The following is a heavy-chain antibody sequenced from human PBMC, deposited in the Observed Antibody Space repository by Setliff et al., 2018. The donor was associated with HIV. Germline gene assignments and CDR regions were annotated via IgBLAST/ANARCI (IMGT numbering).Heavy chain of an antibody. CDR2: INDSGST. V-gene: IGHV4-34*01. D-gene: IGHD5-18*01. Sequence: SETLSLTCAVYNGSFSGYYWTWIRQPPGKGLEWIGEINDSGSTNYSPSLKSRVTISVDASRNQFSLRLSSVTAADTAVYYCAAWGPRYSYAPYFFDSRGQGTLVTVSS. J-gene: IGHJ4*02. CDR1: NGSFSGYY. CDR3: AAWGPRYSYAPYFFDS.